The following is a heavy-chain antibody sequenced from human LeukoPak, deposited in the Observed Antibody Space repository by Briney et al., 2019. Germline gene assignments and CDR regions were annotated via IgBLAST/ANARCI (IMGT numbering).Heavy chain of an antibody. D-gene: IGHD3-22*01. CDR2: ISGSGGTT. CDR3: ARELAMKDYYDSSGYYYVLDY. Sequence: GGSLRLSCAASGFTVSSNYMSWVRQAPGKGLEWVSAISGSGGTTYYADSVKGRFTISRDNSKNTLYLQMNSLRAEDTAVYYCARELAMKDYYDSSGYYYVLDYWGQGTLVTVSS. CDR1: GFTVSSNY. V-gene: IGHV3-23*01. J-gene: IGHJ4*02.